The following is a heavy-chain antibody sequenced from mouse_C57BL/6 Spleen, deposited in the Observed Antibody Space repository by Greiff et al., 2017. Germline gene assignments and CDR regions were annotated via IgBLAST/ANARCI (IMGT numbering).Heavy chain of an antibody. V-gene: IGHV1-69*01. J-gene: IGHJ1*03. CDR3: ARGLLPWYFDV. Sequence: VQLQQPGAELVMPGASVKLSCKASGYTFTSYWMHWVKQRPGQGLEWIGEIDPSDSYTNYNQKFKGKYTLTVDKSSSTAYMQLSSLTSEDSAVYYCARGLLPWYFDVWGTGTTVTVSS. CDR2: IDPSDSYT. CDR1: GYTFTSYW. D-gene: IGHD2-1*01.